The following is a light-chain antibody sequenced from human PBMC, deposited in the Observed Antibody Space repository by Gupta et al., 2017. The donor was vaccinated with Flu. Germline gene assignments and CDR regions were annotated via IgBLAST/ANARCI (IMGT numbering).Light chain of an antibody. CDR2: GAS. CDR1: QSVSSSY. V-gene: IGKV3-20*01. CDR3: QQYGSSLWT. J-gene: IGKJ1*01. Sequence: EIVLTQSPGTLSLSPRERATLSCRASQSVSSSYLAWYQQKPGQAPRLLIYGASSRATGIPDSFSGSGSGTDFTLTISRLEPEDFAVYYCQQYGSSLWTFGQGTKVEIK.